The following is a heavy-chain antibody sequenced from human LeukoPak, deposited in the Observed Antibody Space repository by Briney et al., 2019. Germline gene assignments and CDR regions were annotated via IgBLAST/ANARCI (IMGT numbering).Heavy chain of an antibody. Sequence: PSETVSLTCNVSGGSINSGNYYWGWIRQTPGKGLEWIGSIYYSGSAYFNPSLKSRVTMSVDTSKNQFSLKLSSVTAADTAVYFCARIENTCGRKFDYWGQGILVTVSS. D-gene: IGHD2-21*01. CDR3: ARIENTCGRKFDY. CDR1: GGSINSGNYY. J-gene: IGHJ4*02. V-gene: IGHV4-39*01. CDR2: IYYSGSA.